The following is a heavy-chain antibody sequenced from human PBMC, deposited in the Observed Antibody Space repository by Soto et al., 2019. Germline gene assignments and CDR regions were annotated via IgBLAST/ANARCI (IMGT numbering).Heavy chain of an antibody. J-gene: IGHJ6*03. CDR2: MHHTGFS. V-gene: IGHV4-59*02. Sequence: SETLSLTCSFSGDSVTSHYLTWIRQSPEKGLEWIGYMHHTGFSHYNPSLKSRLTISVDTSKNQFSLKLSSVTVADTAVYYCARGLYYYGSGRMYYYYYYMDVWGKGTTVTVSS. CDR1: GDSVTSHY. CDR3: ARGLYYYGSGRMYYYYYYMDV. D-gene: IGHD3-10*01.